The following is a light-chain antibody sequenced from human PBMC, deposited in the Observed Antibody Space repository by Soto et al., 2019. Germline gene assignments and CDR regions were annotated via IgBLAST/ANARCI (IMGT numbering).Light chain of an antibody. CDR2: DVT. CDR3: CSYAGSYTWV. CDR1: SSDVGAYKY. Sequence: QSVLTQPRSVSGSPGQSVTISCTGTSSDVGAYKYVSWYQHYPGGAPKVMIYDVTQRPSGVPDRFSGTKSGNTASLTISGLQAEDEADYYCCSYAGSYTWVFGSGTRAPS. V-gene: IGLV2-11*01. J-gene: IGLJ1*01.